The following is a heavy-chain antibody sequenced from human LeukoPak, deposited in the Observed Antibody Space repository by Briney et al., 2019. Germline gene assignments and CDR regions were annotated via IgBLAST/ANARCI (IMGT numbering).Heavy chain of an antibody. Sequence: GESLKISCKGSGYSFTSYWIGWVRPMPGKGLEWMGIIYPGDSDTRYSPSFQGQVTISADKSISTAYLQWSSLKASDTAMYYCARHRRYCSGGSCFYYYYMDVWGKGTTVTISS. D-gene: IGHD2-15*01. V-gene: IGHV5-51*01. CDR2: IYPGDSDT. CDR3: ARHRRYCSGGSCFYYYYMDV. J-gene: IGHJ6*03. CDR1: GYSFTSYW.